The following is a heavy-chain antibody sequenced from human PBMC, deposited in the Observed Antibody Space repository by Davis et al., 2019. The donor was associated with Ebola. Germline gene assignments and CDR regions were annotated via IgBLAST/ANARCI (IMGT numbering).Heavy chain of an antibody. CDR2: LGTSADT. CDR1: GFIFSSYV. J-gene: IGHJ3*02. D-gene: IGHD1-26*01. CDR3: AKDTSNIWFDI. Sequence: WGSLRLSCTASGFIFSSYVMSWVRQAPGKGLEWVSTLGTSADTYYAESVKGRFTISRDNSKNTLYLQMNGLRVEDTAIYYCAKDTSNIWFDIWGQGTMVTVSS. V-gene: IGHV3-23*01.